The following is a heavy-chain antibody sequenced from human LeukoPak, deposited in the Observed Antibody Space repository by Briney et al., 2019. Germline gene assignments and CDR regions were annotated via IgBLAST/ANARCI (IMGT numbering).Heavy chain of an antibody. CDR3: ARQRWYSSGWHDAFDI. V-gene: IGHV5-51*01. CDR2: IYPGDSDT. D-gene: IGHD6-19*01. J-gene: IGHJ3*02. CDR1: GYSFTSYW. Sequence: GESLKISCKGSGYSFTSYWIGWVRQMPGKDLEWMGIIYPGDSDTRYSPSFQGQVTISADKSISTAYLQWSSLKASDTAMYYCARQRWYSSGWHDAFDIWGQGTMVTVSS.